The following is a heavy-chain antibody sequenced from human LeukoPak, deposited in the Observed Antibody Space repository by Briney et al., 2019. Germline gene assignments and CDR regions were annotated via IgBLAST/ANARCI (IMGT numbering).Heavy chain of an antibody. CDR2: IYSGGTT. CDR3: ARDLIPDY. J-gene: IGHJ4*02. D-gene: IGHD2-21*01. Sequence: GGSLRLSCAASGFTVSSNYMNWVRQAPGKGLEWVSVIYSGGTTYYADSVKGRFTISRDNGKSSLYLQMNSLRDEDTAVYYCARDLIPDYWGQGTLVTVSS. V-gene: IGHV3-53*01. CDR1: GFTVSSNY.